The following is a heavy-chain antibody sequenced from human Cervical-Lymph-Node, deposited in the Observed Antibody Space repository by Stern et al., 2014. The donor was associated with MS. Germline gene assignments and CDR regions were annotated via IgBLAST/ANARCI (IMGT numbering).Heavy chain of an antibody. CDR3: AVRYCIGGRCYSVPDV. D-gene: IGHD2-15*01. Sequence: QVQLGQSGSEVKKPGASVKVSCKASEYTHNNYLIHWVRQAPGQRPDRMGVINPSGATNYAQKVQDRVTMTTDASTSTFYMELSRLRSEDTAVYYCAVRYCIGGRCYSVPDVWGQGTTVIVSS. CDR1: EYTHNNYL. V-gene: IGHV1-46*02. CDR2: INPSGAT. J-gene: IGHJ6*02.